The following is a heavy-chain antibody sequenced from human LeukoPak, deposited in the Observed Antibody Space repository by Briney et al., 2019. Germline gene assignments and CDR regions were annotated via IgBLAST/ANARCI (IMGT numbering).Heavy chain of an antibody. CDR2: IYYSGST. D-gene: IGHD6-13*01. J-gene: IGHJ3*02. Sequence: PSETLSLTCTVSGGSISSYYWSWIRQPPGKGLEWIGYIYYSGSTNYNPSLKSRVTISVDTSKNQFSLKLSSVTAADTAVYYCAAGYSSSWYLFGAFDIWGQGTMVTVSS. CDR1: GGSISSYY. CDR3: AAGYSSSWYLFGAFDI. V-gene: IGHV4-59*01.